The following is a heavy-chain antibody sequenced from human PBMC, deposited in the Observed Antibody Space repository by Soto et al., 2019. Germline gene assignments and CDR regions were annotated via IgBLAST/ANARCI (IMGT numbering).Heavy chain of an antibody. CDR3: TSVNWAKLDD. Sequence: EVQLVESGGGLVEPGGSLRLSCAASGFTLSNAWMSWVRQAPGKGLEWVGRIKSKTDGGTTEYAAPVRGRFTITRDDSKNTLDLQMSSLKTEDTAMYYCTSVNWAKLDDWCQGTLASVSS. D-gene: IGHD3-16*01. CDR2: IKSKTDGGTT. V-gene: IGHV3-15*01. CDR1: GFTLSNAW. J-gene: IGHJ4*02.